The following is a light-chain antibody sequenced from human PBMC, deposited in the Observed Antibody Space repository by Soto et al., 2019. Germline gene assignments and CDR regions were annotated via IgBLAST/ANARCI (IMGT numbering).Light chain of an antibody. CDR3: SSNVVGTNLKI. CDR2: EVI. Sequence: QSALTQPPSASGSPGQSVTISCTGTYSDVGGSNYVSWYQQHPGKAPKLVIYEVIQRPSGVPDRFSGSRSGNTASLTVSRLQGEDEADYYCSSNVVGTNLKIFGGGTKLTVL. V-gene: IGLV2-8*01. CDR1: YSDVGGSNY. J-gene: IGLJ2*01.